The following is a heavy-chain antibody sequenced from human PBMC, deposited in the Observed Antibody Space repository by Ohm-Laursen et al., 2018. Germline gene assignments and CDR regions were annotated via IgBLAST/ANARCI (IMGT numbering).Heavy chain of an antibody. D-gene: IGHD3-10*01. Sequence: SLRLSCAASGFTVSSKYMSWVRQAPGKGLEWVSGIYSGGSTYYADAVKGRFTISRDNSKNTLYLQMNSLRAEDTAVYYCARSSMVRGVIRVPYYYGMDVWGQGTTVTVSS. J-gene: IGHJ6*02. CDR1: GFTVSSKY. CDR2: IYSGGST. V-gene: IGHV3-66*01. CDR3: ARSSMVRGVIRVPYYYGMDV.